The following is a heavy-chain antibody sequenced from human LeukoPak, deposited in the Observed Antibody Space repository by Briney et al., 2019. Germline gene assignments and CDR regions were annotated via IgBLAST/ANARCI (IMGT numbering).Heavy chain of an antibody. CDR3: AKGPEVRGVIVILKTGEKGALDY. CDR2: IRYDGNNK. Sequence: SGGSLRLSCAASGFTFSTYGMHWVRQAPGKGLEWVAIIRYDGNNKYYADSVKGRFTISRDNSKNTLYLQMSSLRAEDTAVYYCAKGPEVRGVIVILKTGEKGALDYWGQGTLVTVSS. CDR1: GFTFSTYG. V-gene: IGHV3-30*02. D-gene: IGHD3-10*01. J-gene: IGHJ4*02.